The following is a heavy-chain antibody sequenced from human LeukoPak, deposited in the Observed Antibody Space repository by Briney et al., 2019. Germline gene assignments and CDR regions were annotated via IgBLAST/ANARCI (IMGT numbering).Heavy chain of an antibody. CDR2: ISTYNGYT. V-gene: IGHV1-18*01. D-gene: IGHD1-26*01. CDR3: ARVGGNYEGLIDY. Sequence: GASVKVSCTASGYTFTSYAIGWVRQPPGQGLEWLWWISTYNGYTNYAQSLQGRVTMTKATSTSTAYMELRSLRSDDTAMYYCARVGGNYEGLIDYWGQGTLVTVSS. J-gene: IGHJ4*02. CDR1: GYTFTSYA.